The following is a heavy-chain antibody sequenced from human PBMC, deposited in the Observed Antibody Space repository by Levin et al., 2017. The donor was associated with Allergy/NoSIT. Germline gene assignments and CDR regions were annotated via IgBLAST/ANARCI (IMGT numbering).Heavy chain of an antibody. CDR2: IRSKANSYAT. CDR3: TRPRTQGGLVISDY. CDR1: GFTFSGSA. J-gene: IGHJ4*02. Sequence: GGSLRLSCAASGFTFSGSAMHWVRQASGKGLEWVGRIRSKANSYATAYAASVKGRFTISRDDSKNTAYLQMNSLKTEDTAVYYCTRPRTQGGLVISDYWGQGTLVTVSS. V-gene: IGHV3-73*01. D-gene: IGHD3/OR15-3a*01.